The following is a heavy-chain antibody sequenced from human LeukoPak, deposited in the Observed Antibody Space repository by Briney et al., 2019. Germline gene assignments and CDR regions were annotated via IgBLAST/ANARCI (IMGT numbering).Heavy chain of an antibody. V-gene: IGHV3-30-3*01. CDR1: GFSLNNDW. CDR2: ILSDGNSK. J-gene: IGHJ4*02. Sequence: GGSLRLSCATSGFSLNNDWMDWVRQAPGKGLEWVAVILSDGNSKYYADSVKGRFTISRDNSKNTLYLQMNSLGTEDTAVYYCARDGPYFDYWGQGTLVTVSS. CDR3: ARDGPYFDY.